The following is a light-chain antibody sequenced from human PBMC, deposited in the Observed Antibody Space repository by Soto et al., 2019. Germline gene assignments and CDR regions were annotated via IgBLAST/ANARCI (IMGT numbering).Light chain of an antibody. CDR1: QSVNSN. Sequence: EIVMTQSPATLSVSPGERATLSCRASQSVNSNLAWYQQKPGQAPRLLIYDASNRATGIPARFSGSGSGTDFTLTISSLEPEDSAVYYCQQHGISHITFGQGTRLEIK. CDR3: QQHGISHIT. J-gene: IGKJ5*01. CDR2: DAS. V-gene: IGKV3D-11*03.